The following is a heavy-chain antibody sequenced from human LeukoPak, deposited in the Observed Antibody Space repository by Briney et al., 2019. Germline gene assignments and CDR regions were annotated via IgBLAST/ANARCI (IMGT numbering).Heavy chain of an antibody. CDR1: GFTFSSYG. CDR2: IRYDGSNK. CDR3: AKDPWNLGYCSSTSCYVRDRNYYGMDV. V-gene: IGHV3-30*02. J-gene: IGHJ6*02. D-gene: IGHD2-2*01. Sequence: GGSLRLSCAASGFTFSSYGMHWVRRAPGKGLEWVACIRYDGSNKYYADSVKGRFTISRDNSKKTLYVQMNSLRAEDTAVYYCAKDPWNLGYCSSTSCYVRDRNYYGMDVWGQGTTVTVSS.